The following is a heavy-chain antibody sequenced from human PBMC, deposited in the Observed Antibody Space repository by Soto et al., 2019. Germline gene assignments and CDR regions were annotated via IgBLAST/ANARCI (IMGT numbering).Heavy chain of an antibody. Sequence: SETLSLTCTVSGGSISSHYWSWIQQPPGKGLEWIGYIYYSGITNYNPSLKSRVTISVDTSKNQFFLKLSSVTAADTALYFCARDRRGWFGEPDAFDIWGLGTMVTVSS. CDR2: IYYSGIT. V-gene: IGHV4-59*11. D-gene: IGHD3-10*01. J-gene: IGHJ3*02. CDR3: ARDRRGWFGEPDAFDI. CDR1: GGSISSHY.